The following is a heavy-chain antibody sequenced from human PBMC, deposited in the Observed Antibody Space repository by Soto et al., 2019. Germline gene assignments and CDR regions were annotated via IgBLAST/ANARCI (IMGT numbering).Heavy chain of an antibody. CDR3: ARRYSSSWYRSATYDY. CDR1: GGSISSSNW. J-gene: IGHJ4*02. V-gene: IGHV4-4*02. D-gene: IGHD6-13*01. Sequence: SETLSLTCAVSGGSISSSNWWSWVRQPPGKGLEWIGEIYHSGSTNYNPSLKSRVTISVDKSKNQFSLKLSSVTAADTAVYYCARRYSSSWYRSATYDYWGQGTLVTVSS. CDR2: IYHSGST.